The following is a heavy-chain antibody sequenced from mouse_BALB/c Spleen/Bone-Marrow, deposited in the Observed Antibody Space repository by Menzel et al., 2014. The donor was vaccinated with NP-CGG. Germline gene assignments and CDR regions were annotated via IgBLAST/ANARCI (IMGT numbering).Heavy chain of an antibody. V-gene: IGHV1-22*01. Sequence: VQLQQSVPELMKPGPSVKISCQTSGYTFTDYTMHWVRQSHGKSLEWIGSINPNNGGSSCNQKFKAKATLTIDKSSSTPYMELRSLTSEDSAVYYGARAVHFDYWGQGTTLTVSS. J-gene: IGHJ2*01. CDR3: ARAVHFDY. CDR1: GYTFTDYT. CDR2: INPNNGGS.